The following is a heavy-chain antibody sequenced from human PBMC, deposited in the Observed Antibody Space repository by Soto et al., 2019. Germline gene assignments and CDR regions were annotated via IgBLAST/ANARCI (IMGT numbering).Heavy chain of an antibody. CDR2: IYYRGNA. V-gene: IGHV4-39*01. CDR3: AKLEGLANISYYFDF. D-gene: IGHD3-9*01. J-gene: IGHJ4*02. Sequence: QLQLQESGPGLVKPSETLSLTCSVSDDSINSDKDYWVCIRQPPGKALEWLGSIYYRGNAYYNPFLQTCVTISLDTSKTQFSRKLNSVTAADSSVYFCAKLEGLANISYYFDFWGPGALVTVSS. CDR1: DDSINSDKDY.